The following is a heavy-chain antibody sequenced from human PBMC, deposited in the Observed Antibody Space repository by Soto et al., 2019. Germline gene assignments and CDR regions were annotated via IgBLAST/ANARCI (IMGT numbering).Heavy chain of an antibody. V-gene: IGHV3-23*01. Sequence: GGSLRLSCAASGFTFSSYAMSWVRQAPGKGLEWVSAISGSGGSTYYADSVKGRFTISRDNSKNTLYLQMNSLRAEDTAVYYCARVRDFWLSIDVWGQGTMVTVSS. J-gene: IGHJ6*02. CDR3: ARVRDFWLSIDV. CDR2: ISGSGGST. D-gene: IGHD3-3*01. CDR1: GFTFSSYA.